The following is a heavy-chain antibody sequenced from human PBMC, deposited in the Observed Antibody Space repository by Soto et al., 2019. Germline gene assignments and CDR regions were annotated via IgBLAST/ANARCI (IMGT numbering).Heavy chain of an antibody. CDR1: GFTFSSYS. CDR3: ARDRSPGDSSWRYNWFDP. D-gene: IGHD6-13*01. Sequence: GGSLRLSCAASGFTFSSYSMNWVRQAPGKGLEWVSSISSSSSYIYYADSVKGRFTISRDNAKNSLYLQMNSLRAEDTAVYYCARDRSPGDSSWRYNWFDPWGQGTLVTVSS. J-gene: IGHJ5*02. V-gene: IGHV3-21*01. CDR2: ISSSSSYI.